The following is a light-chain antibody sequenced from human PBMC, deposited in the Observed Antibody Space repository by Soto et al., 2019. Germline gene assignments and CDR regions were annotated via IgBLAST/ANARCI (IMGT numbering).Light chain of an antibody. CDR3: QSYDTSLRAWV. V-gene: IGLV1-40*01. CDR2: GNS. Sequence: QSVLTQPPSVSGAPGQRVTISCTGGSSNIGVGYDVHWYRQFPGTAPKLLVYGNSNRPSGISDRFSASKSGSSASLAITGLQAEDEADYYCQSYDTSLRAWVFGGGTKVTVL. J-gene: IGLJ3*02. CDR1: SSNIGVGYD.